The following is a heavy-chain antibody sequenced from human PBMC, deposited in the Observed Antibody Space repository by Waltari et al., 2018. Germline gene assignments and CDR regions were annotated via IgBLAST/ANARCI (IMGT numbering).Heavy chain of an antibody. V-gene: IGHV4-34*01. D-gene: IGHD2-2*01. CDR1: GGSFSGYY. Sequence: QVQLQQWGAGLLKPSETLSLTCAVYGGSFSGYYWSWIRQPPGKGLEWIGEINHSGSSNCNPSLKSRVTISVDTSKDQFSRKLSSVTAADTAVYYCARRDIVVVPAAPSLFDYWGQGTLVTVSS. CDR2: INHSGSS. J-gene: IGHJ4*02. CDR3: ARRDIVVVPAAPSLFDY.